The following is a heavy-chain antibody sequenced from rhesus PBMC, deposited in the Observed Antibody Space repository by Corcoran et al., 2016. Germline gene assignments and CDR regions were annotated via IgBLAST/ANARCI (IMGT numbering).Heavy chain of an antibody. D-gene: IGHD1-26*01. CDR3: ARIYNWNYYFDY. CDR1: GYSISSGYY. Sequence: QVQLQESGPGLVKPSETLSLTCAVSGYSISSGYYWGRIRQPPGKGLEYIGYISGSSGSTYYNPSLKSRVTISKDTSKNQFSLKLSSVTAADTAVYYCARIYNWNYYFDYWGQGVLVTVSS. CDR2: ISGSSGST. J-gene: IGHJ4*01. V-gene: IGHV4-99*01.